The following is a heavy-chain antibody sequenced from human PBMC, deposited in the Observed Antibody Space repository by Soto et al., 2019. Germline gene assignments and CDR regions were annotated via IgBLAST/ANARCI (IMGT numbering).Heavy chain of an antibody. CDR2: IYYSGST. V-gene: IGHV4-59*01. Sequence: ETLSLTCTVSGGSISSYYWSWIRQPPGKGLEWIGYIYYSGSTNYNPSLKSRVTISVDTSKNQFSLKLSSVTAADTAVYYCARDDSSGYSLDYWGQGTLVTVSS. D-gene: IGHD3-22*01. CDR1: GGSISSYY. J-gene: IGHJ4*02. CDR3: ARDDSSGYSLDY.